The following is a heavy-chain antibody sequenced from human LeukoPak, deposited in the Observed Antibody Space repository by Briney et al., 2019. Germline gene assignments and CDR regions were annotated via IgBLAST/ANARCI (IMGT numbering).Heavy chain of an antibody. D-gene: IGHD3-16*01. CDR1: GGSISCYY. CDR3: ARVWSPYYFDY. J-gene: IGHJ4*02. V-gene: IGHV4-59*01. Sequence: NTSETLSLTCTVSGGSISCYYWSWIRQPPGKGLEWIGYIYYSGSTKYNPSLKSRVTMSVDTSKNQFSLKLSSVTAADTAVYYCARVWSPYYFDYWGQGTLVTVSS. CDR2: IYYSGST.